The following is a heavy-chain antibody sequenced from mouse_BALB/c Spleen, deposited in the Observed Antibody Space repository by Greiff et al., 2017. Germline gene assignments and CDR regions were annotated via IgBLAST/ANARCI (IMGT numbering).Heavy chain of an antibody. CDR1: GFNIKDTY. CDR3: ALYYYGSSLYFDY. V-gene: IGHV14-3*02. J-gene: IGHJ2*01. Sequence: EVKLMESGAELVKPGASVKLSCTASGFNIKDTYMHWVKQRPEQGLEWIGRIDPANGNTKYDPKFQGKATITADTSSNTAYLQLSSLTSEDTAVYYCALYYYGSSLYFDYWGQGTTLTVSS. CDR2: IDPANGNT. D-gene: IGHD1-1*01.